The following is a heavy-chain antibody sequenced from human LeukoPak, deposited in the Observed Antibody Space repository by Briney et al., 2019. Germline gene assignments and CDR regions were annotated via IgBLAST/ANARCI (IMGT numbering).Heavy chain of an antibody. CDR3: AKAIVGSSYRYYDY. D-gene: IGHD2-2*01. Sequence: GGSLRLSCAASGFTFGSYGMHWVRQAPGKGLEWVAVISYDGSDKYYADSVKGRFTISRDNSKNTLYLQMNSLRAEDTAVYYCAKAIVGSSYRYYDYWGQGSLVTVSS. J-gene: IGHJ4*02. CDR1: GFTFGSYG. V-gene: IGHV3-30*18. CDR2: ISYDGSDK.